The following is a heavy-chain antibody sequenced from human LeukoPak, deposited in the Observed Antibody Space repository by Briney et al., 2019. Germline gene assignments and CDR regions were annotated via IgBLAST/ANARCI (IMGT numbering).Heavy chain of an antibody. CDR3: ARVGDYGGNSGKYFDY. J-gene: IGHJ4*02. CDR2: IYPGDSDT. CDR1: GYSFTSYW. V-gene: IGHV5-51*01. Sequence: GESLKISCKGSGYSFTSYWIGWVRQMSGKGLEWMGIIYPGDSDTRYSPSFQGQVTISADKSISTAYLQWSSLKASDTAMYYCARVGDYGGNSGKYFDYWGQGTLVTVSS. D-gene: IGHD4-23*01.